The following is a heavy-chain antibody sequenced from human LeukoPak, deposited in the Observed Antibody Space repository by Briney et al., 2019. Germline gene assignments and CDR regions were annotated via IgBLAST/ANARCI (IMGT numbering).Heavy chain of an antibody. J-gene: IGHJ4*02. CDR1: GFTFSSYA. D-gene: IGHD3-10*01. V-gene: IGHV3-23*01. Sequence: GGSLRLSCAASGFTFSSYAMSWVRQAPGKGLEWVSSISGSGGITYYADSVKGRFTISRDNSKNTPYLQMNSLRAEDTAVYYCTKGGYYYGSGSYYPDYWGQGTLVTVSS. CDR2: ISGSGGIT. CDR3: TKGGYYYGSGSYYPDY.